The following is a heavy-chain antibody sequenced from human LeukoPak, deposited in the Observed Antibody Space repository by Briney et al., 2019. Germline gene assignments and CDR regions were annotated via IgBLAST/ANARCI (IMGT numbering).Heavy chain of an antibody. CDR3: ARELNGAFDP. J-gene: IGHJ5*02. CDR1: GFTFSDYY. D-gene: IGHD1-1*01. V-gene: IGHV3-11*04. Sequence: GGSLRLSCAASGFTFSDYYMSWIRQAPGKGLEWVSYMSTSDSPIYYTDSVKGRFTISRDNAKNSLYLQMNSLRASDTAVYYCARELNGAFDPWGQGTPVTVSS. CDR2: MSTSDSPI.